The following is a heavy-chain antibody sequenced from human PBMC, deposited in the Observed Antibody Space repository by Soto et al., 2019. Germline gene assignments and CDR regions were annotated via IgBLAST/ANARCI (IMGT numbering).Heavy chain of an antibody. Sequence: AGGSLRLSCAASGFTFSSYAMHWVRQAPGQGLEWVAVISYDGSNKYYADSVKGRFTISRDNSKNTLYLQMNSLRAEDTAVYSCAGDQRRGSLQLLFDYWGQGTLVTVSS. D-gene: IGHD5-12*01. CDR3: AGDQRRGSLQLLFDY. CDR2: ISYDGSNK. J-gene: IGHJ4*02. V-gene: IGHV3-30-3*01. CDR1: GFTFSSYA.